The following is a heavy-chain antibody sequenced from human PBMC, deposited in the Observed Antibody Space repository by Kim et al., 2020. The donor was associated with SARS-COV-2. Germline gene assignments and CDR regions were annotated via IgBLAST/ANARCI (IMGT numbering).Heavy chain of an antibody. J-gene: IGHJ6*02. Sequence: SETLSLSCTVSGGSISSGGYYWSWIRQHPGKGLEWIGYTYYSGSTYYNPSLKSRVTISVDTSKNQFSLKLSSVTAADTAVYYCARVARLERWGMDVWGQGTTVTVSS. CDR1: GGSISSGGYY. CDR3: ARVARLERWGMDV. D-gene: IGHD1-1*01. CDR2: TYYSGST. V-gene: IGHV4-31*03.